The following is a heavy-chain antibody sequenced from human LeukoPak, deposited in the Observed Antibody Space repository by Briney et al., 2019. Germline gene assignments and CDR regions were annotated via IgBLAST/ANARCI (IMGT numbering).Heavy chain of an antibody. J-gene: IGHJ1*01. CDR2: ISGSGGRT. CDR3: AKDYEVVATTTYFQH. Sequence: PGGSLRLSCAASGFTFSSYWMHWVRQAPGKGLEWVSAISGSGGRTYYADSVKGRFTISRDNSKNTLYLQMNSLRAEDTAVYYCAKDYEVVATTTYFQHWGQGTLVTVSS. CDR1: GFTFSSYW. D-gene: IGHD2-15*01. V-gene: IGHV3-23*01.